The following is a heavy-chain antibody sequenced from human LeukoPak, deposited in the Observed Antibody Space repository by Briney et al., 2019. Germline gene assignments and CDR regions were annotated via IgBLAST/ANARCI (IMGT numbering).Heavy chain of an antibody. V-gene: IGHV1-18*01. D-gene: IGHD3-9*01. CDR2: ISGYNGNT. J-gene: IGHJ4*02. CDR3: ARGGGYDILTNTRTPFDY. Sequence: GASVKVSCKASGYIFTSYGVSWVRQAPGHGLEWMGWISGYNGNTNYAQNLQGRVIMTTDTSTSTAYMELRSLRSDDTAVYYCARGGGYDILTNTRTPFDYWGQGTLVTVSS. CDR1: GYIFTSYG.